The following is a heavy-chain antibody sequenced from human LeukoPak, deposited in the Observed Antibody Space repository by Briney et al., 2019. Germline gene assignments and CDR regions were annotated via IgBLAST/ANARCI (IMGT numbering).Heavy chain of an antibody. D-gene: IGHD5-12*01. V-gene: IGHV1-2*04. Sequence: ASVKVSCKASGYTFTSYGISWVRQAPGQGLEWMGWINPNSGGTNYAQKFQGWVTLTRDTSIGTAYMELSRLRSDDTAVYYCARDGGYSAYDLPYNWFDPWGQGTLVTVSS. CDR2: INPNSGGT. CDR3: ARDGGYSAYDLPYNWFDP. J-gene: IGHJ5*02. CDR1: GYTFTSYG.